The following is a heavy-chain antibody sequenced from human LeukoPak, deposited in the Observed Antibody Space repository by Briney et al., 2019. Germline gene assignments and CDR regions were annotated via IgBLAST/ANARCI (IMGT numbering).Heavy chain of an antibody. V-gene: IGHV4-59*01. D-gene: IGHD6-13*01. CDR2: IHYSGST. J-gene: IGHJ5*02. Sequence: SETLSLTCTVSDGSISTFYWSWIRQPPGKGLEWIGYIHYSGSTSYNPSLKSRVIISGDTSKNQFSLKLSSVTAADTAVYYCARGVGSSSWYDPWGQGTLVTVSS. CDR1: DGSISTFY. CDR3: ARGVGSSSWYDP.